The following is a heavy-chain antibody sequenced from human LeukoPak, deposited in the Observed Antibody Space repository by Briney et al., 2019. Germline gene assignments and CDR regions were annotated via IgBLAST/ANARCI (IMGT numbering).Heavy chain of an antibody. J-gene: IGHJ4*02. V-gene: IGHV1-18*01. CDR1: GYTFTSYG. CDR3: ARVYSYYYDSSGYGHFDY. Sequence: ASVKVSCKASGYTFTSYGISWVRQAPGQGLEWMGWISAYNGNTNYAQKLQGRVTMTTDTSTSTAYMELRSLRSDDTAVYYCARVYSYYYDSSGYGHFDYWGQGTLVSVSS. CDR2: ISAYNGNT. D-gene: IGHD3-22*01.